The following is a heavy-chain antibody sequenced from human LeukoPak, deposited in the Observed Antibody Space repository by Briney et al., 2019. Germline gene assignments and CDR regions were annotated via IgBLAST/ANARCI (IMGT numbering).Heavy chain of an antibody. CDR2: ISSSSSYI. D-gene: IGHD5-12*01. CDR3: ARDPASRGYSGYDMDY. CDR1: GFTFSSYS. V-gene: IGHV3-21*01. Sequence: GGSLRLSCAASGFTFSSYSMNWVRQAPGKGLEWVSSISSSSSYIYYADSVKGRFTISRDNAKNSLYLQMNRLGAEDTAVYYCARDPASRGYSGYDMDYWGQGTLVTVSS. J-gene: IGHJ4*02.